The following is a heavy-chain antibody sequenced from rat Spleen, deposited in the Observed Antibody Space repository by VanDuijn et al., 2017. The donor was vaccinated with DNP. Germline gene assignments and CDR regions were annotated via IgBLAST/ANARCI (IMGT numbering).Heavy chain of an antibody. J-gene: IGHJ2*01. Sequence: EVQLVESGGGLVQPGRSMRLSCAASGLTFSNFGMAWVRQAPTKGLEWVATINYDGRSTYYRDSVKGRFTISRDNAKNTQYLQMDSLRSEDTATYYCGRWDYWGQGVMVTVSS. CDR3: GRWDY. CDR2: INYDGRST. D-gene: IGHD5-1*01. CDR1: GLTFSNFG. V-gene: IGHV5-29*01.